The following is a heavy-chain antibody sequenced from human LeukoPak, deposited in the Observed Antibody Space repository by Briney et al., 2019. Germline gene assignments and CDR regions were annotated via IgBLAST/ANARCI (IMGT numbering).Heavy chain of an antibody. D-gene: IGHD2/OR15-2a*01. V-gene: IGHV3-23*01. CDR3: AKDQLSHDAFDI. J-gene: IGHJ3*02. CDR1: GFTFSSYA. CDR2: ISGSGGST. Sequence: GGSLRLSCAASGFTFSSYAMSWVRQAPGKGLEWVSAISGSGGSTYYADSVKGRFTISRGNSKNTLYLQMNSLRAEDTAVYYCAKDQLSHDAFDIWGQGTMVTVSS.